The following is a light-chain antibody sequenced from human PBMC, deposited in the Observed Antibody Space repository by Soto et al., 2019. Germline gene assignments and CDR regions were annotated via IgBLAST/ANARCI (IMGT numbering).Light chain of an antibody. V-gene: IGKV3-20*01. CDR3: HHFGSSPET. Sequence: PGDIAPLSCRASQNVNTYLAWYQQKPGLAPRLLIFAATRRATGIPDRFSGSGSGTDFTLTISTLEPDDFAVYYCHHFGSSPETFGQGTKVDIK. CDR2: AAT. CDR1: QNVNTY. J-gene: IGKJ1*01.